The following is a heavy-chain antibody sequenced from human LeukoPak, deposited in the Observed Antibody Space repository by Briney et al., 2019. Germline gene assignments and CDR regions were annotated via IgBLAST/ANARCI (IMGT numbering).Heavy chain of an antibody. CDR2: MNPNSGNT. Sequence: GASVKVSCKASGYTFTSYDINWVRQATGQGLEWMGWMNPNSGNTGYAQKFQGRVTMTRDTSTSTVYMELSSLRSEDTAVYYCAREGAYGSSLDYWGQGTLVTVSS. D-gene: IGHD3-10*01. V-gene: IGHV1-8*01. CDR3: AREGAYGSSLDY. CDR1: GYTFTSYD. J-gene: IGHJ4*02.